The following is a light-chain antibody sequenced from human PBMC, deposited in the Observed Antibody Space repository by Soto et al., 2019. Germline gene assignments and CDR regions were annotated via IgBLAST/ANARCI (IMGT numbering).Light chain of an antibody. Sequence: DIQLTQSPSFLSASIGDRVTITCRASQDISNYLTWYHQKPGKTPNLLISAASTLQSGVPSRFSGTGSGTEFTLTISGLQPEDFATYYCQQFDSYPITFGQGTRLEI. CDR1: QDISNY. V-gene: IGKV1-9*01. CDR3: QQFDSYPIT. J-gene: IGKJ5*01. CDR2: AAS.